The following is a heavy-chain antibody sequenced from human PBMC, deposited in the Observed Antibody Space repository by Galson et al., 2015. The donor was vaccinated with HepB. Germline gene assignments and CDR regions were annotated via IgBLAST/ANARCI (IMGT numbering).Heavy chain of an antibody. D-gene: IGHD5-24*01. V-gene: IGHV3-33*01. J-gene: IGHJ3*02. CDR3: TGDQVEMATKLDAGGSGI. CDR1: GFTFSSYG. Sequence: SLRLSCAASGFTFSSYGMHWVRQAPGKGLEWVAVLWYDGGNKYYADSVKGRFTISRDNSKNTLYLQMNSLRAEDTAVYYCTGDQVEMATKLDAGGSGIWGQGTMVTVSS. CDR2: LWYDGGNK.